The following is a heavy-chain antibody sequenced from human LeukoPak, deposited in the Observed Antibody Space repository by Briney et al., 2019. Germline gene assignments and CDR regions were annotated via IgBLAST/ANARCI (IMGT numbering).Heavy chain of an antibody. CDR3: ARGRRSSSWYLGSDY. V-gene: IGHV4-34*01. J-gene: IGHJ4*02. Sequence: NPSETLSLTCAVYGGSFRGYYWSWIRQPPGKGLEWIGEINHSGSTNYNPSLKSRVTISVDTSKNQFSLKLSSVPAADTAVYYCARGRRSSSWYLGSDYWGQGTLVTVSS. D-gene: IGHD6-13*01. CDR1: GGSFRGYY. CDR2: INHSGST.